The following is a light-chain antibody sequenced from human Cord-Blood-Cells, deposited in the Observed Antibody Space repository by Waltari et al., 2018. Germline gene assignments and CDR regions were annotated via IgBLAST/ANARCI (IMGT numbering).Light chain of an antibody. Sequence: QSALTQPASVSGSPGQSITISCTGTSSDAGSYNLFPWYQQHPGKAPKLMIYEVSKRPSGVSNRFSGSKSGNTASLTISGLQAEDEADYYCCSYAGSSTVVFGGGTKLTVL. CDR1: SSDAGSYNL. J-gene: IGLJ2*01. V-gene: IGLV2-23*02. CDR3: CSYAGSSTVV. CDR2: EVS.